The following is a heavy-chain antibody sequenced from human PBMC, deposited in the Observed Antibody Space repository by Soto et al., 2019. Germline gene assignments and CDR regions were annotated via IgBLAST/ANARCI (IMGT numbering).Heavy chain of an antibody. CDR1: GGTFSSYT. J-gene: IGHJ6*03. CDR2: IIPILGIA. CDR3: ARSPLGYCSSTSFYGRDCYYYYYTDV. D-gene: IGHD2-2*01. Sequence: SVKVSCKASGGTFSSYTISWVRQAPGQGLEWMGRIIPILGIANYAQKFQGRVTITADKSTSTAYMELSSLRSEDTAVYYCARSPLGYCSSTSFYGRDCYYYYYTDVWGKGTTVIVSS. V-gene: IGHV1-69*02.